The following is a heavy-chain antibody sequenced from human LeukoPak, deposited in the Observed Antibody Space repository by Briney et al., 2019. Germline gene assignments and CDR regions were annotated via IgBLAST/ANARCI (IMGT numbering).Heavy chain of an antibody. CDR1: GYTFSSYG. CDR2: ISAYNGNT. Sequence: ASVKVSCKASGYTFSSYGISWVRQAPGQGLEWMGWISAYNGNTNYAQKLQGRVTMTTDTSTSTAYMELRSLRSDDTAVYYCASFNFLTYYFDYWGQGTLVTVSS. CDR3: ASFNFLTYYFDY. J-gene: IGHJ4*02. V-gene: IGHV1-18*01. D-gene: IGHD1-1*01.